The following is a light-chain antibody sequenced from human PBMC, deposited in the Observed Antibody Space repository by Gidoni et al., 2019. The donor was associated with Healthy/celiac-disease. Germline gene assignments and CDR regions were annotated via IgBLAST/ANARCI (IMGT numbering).Light chain of an antibody. V-gene: IGKV3-20*01. CDR1: QSVSSY. J-gene: IGKJ1*01. Sequence: EIVLTQSPGTLSLSPGERANLSCRSSQSVSSYLAWYQQKPGQAPNRATGIPDRFSGSGSGTDFTLTISRLEPEDFAVYYCQQYLSFWTFGQGTKVEIK. CDR3: QQYLSFWT.